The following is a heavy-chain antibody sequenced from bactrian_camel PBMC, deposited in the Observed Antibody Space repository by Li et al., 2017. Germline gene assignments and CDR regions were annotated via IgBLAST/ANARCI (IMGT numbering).Heavy chain of an antibody. CDR1: YTYNEGD. J-gene: IGHJ4*01. D-gene: IGHD2*01. CDR2: IDSTGSA. CDR3: AAESTAFFPGPCSPDEGSWLNY. V-gene: IGHV3S53*01. Sequence: VQLVESGGGLVQAGGSLRLSCGYTYNEGDMAWFRQAPGKEREGVAAIDSTGSANYADSVKGRFTISLDIAANTLYLQMDTLKPEDSAMYYCAAESTAFFPGPCSPDEGSWLNYWGRGTQVTVS.